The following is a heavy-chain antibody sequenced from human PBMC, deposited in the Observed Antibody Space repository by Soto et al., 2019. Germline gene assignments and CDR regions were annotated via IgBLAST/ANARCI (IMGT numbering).Heavy chain of an antibody. CDR1: GGSFSGYY. CDR2: INHSGST. V-gene: IGHV4-34*01. J-gene: IGHJ4*02. D-gene: IGHD6-13*01. Sequence: SETLSLTCAVYGGSFSGYYWSWIRQPPGKGLEWIGEINHSGSTNYNPSLKSRVTISVDTSKNQFSLKLSSVTAADTAVYYCARGRIAATGFDYWGQGTLVTVSS. CDR3: ARGRIAATGFDY.